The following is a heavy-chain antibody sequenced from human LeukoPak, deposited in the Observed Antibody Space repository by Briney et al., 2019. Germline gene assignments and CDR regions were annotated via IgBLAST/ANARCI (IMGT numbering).Heavy chain of an antibody. D-gene: IGHD2-2*02. Sequence: PGGSLRLSCAASGFTFSSYSMNWARHAPGNGLEWVSSICSSSSYIYYADSVKGRFTISRDNAKNSLYLQMVCLRAEDTAVYYCVSDTVGSLWGQGTLVTVSA. CDR2: ICSSSSYI. CDR1: GFTFSSYS. V-gene: IGHV3-21*01. CDR3: VSDTVGSL. J-gene: IGHJ4*02.